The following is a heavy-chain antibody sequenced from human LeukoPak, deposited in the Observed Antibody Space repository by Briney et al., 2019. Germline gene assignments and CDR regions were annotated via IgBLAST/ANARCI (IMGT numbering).Heavy chain of an antibody. V-gene: IGHV3-23*01. Sequence: TGGSLRLSCAASGFTFSSYAMSWVRQAPGKGLEWVSAISGSGGSTYHADSVKGRFTLSRDNSKNTLYLRVNSLRPEDTAVYYCAKDRGAYGPYYFDHWGQGTLVTVSS. D-gene: IGHD3-10*01. J-gene: IGHJ4*02. CDR1: GFTFSSYA. CDR3: AKDRGAYGPYYFDH. CDR2: ISGSGGST.